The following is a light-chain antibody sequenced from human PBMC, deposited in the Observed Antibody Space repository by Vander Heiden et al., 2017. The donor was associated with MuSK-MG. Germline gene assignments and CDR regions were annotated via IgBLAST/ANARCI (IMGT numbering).Light chain of an antibody. CDR3: QQYDKWPSPT. CDR2: GAS. Sequence: EIVMTQFPATLAVSPGETAILSCRASQSVSNNLAWYQQKPGQPPRVLMYGASMRSPGIPGRFSGRGSGTEFTLTISSLQSEDFAVYYCQQYDKWPSPTFGGGTKLEIK. CDR1: QSVSNN. J-gene: IGKJ4*01. V-gene: IGKV3-15*01.